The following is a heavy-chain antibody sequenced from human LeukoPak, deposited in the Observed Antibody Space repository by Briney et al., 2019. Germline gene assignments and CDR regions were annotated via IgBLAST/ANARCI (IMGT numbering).Heavy chain of an antibody. CDR3: ASQTVVAAIEGAFDI. CDR1: GFTFSSYS. D-gene: IGHD2-15*01. Sequence: GGSLRLSCAASGFTFSSYSMNWVRQAPGKGLEWVSYISSSSSTIYYADSVKGRFTISRDNAKNSLYLQMNSLRAEDTAVYYCASQTVVAAIEGAFDIWGQGTMVTVSS. J-gene: IGHJ3*02. CDR2: ISSSSSTI. V-gene: IGHV3-48*01.